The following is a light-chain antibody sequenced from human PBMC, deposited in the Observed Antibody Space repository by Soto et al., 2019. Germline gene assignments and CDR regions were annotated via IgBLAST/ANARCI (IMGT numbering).Light chain of an antibody. J-gene: IGKJ4*01. CDR1: QGISSY. CDR3: QQLSAYPLT. V-gene: IGKV1-9*01. CDR2: AAS. Sequence: IQLTQSPSSLSASVGDRVTITCRASQGISSYLAWYQQNPGKAPKILIYAASTLQSGVPSRFSGSGSGTEFTLTISSLQPEDFATYYCQQLSAYPLTFGGGTKVDIK.